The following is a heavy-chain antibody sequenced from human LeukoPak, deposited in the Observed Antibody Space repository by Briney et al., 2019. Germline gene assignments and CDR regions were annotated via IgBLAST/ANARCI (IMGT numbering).Heavy chain of an antibody. D-gene: IGHD3-16*01. CDR3: ARGRTGGGGLDY. CDR1: GYTFTSYY. J-gene: IGHJ4*02. CDR2: INHTGGST. V-gene: IGHV1-46*01. Sequence: GASVKDSCKASGYTFTSYYMHWVRQAPGQGLKWMGIINHTGGSTSYAHKFQGRVTMSRDTSTSTVYMELSSLRSEGTAVYYCARGRTGGGGLDYWGQGTLVTVSS.